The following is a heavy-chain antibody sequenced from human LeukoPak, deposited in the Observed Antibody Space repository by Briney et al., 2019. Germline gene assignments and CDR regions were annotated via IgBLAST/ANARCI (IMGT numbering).Heavy chain of an antibody. V-gene: IGHV3-30*18. CDR2: ILYDGSNK. CDR1: GFTFSSYG. Sequence: GGSLRLSCAASGFTFSSYGMHWVRQAPGKGLEWVAVILYDGSNKYYADSVKGRFTISRDNSKNTLYLQMNSLRAEDTAVYYCAKDQGGYCTNGVCFTLDYWGQGTLVTVSS. D-gene: IGHD2-8*01. CDR3: AKDQGGYCTNGVCFTLDY. J-gene: IGHJ4*02.